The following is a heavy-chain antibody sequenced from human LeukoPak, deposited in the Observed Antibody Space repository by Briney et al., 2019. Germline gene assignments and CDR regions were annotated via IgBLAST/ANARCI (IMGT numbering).Heavy chain of an antibody. J-gene: IGHJ4*02. CDR1: GFTVSSNY. V-gene: IGHV3-66*02. D-gene: IGHD5-12*01. CDR3: ARHHCVYSGPDS. CDR2: IYSGGST. Sequence: PGGSLRLSCAASGFTVSSNYMSWVRQAPGKGLEWVSVIYSGGSTYYADSVKGRFTISRDNSKNTLYLQMNSLRAEDTAVYYCARHHCVYSGPDSLGQGTLVTVSS.